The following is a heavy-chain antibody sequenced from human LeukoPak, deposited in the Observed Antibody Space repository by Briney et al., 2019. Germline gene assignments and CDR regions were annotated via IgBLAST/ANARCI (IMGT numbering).Heavy chain of an antibody. V-gene: IGHV4-38-2*01. Sequence: SETLSLTCAVSGYSISSGYYWGWIRQPPGKGLEWIGSIYHSGSTYYNPCLKSRVTISVDTSKNQFSLKLSSVTAADTAVYYCARQSGSHWFVPSIDYWGQGTLVTVSS. J-gene: IGHJ4*02. CDR3: ARQSGSHWFVPSIDY. D-gene: IGHD1-26*01. CDR1: GYSISSGYY. CDR2: IYHSGST.